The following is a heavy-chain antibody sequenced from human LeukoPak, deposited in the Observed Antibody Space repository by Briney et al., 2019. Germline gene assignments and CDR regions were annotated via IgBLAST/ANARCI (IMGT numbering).Heavy chain of an antibody. V-gene: IGHV1-24*01. CDR1: GYSGIELD. J-gene: IGHJ3*02. D-gene: IGHD3-3*01. Sequence: ASVKVSCKLSGYSGIELDMHWVRQAPGKGLEWMGGFDREDGGTIYARKFQGRVTMTEDTSTDTAYMELSSLTSEDTAVYYCATHAISGVVTYAFQMWGQGTLVTVSS. CDR3: ATHAISGVVTYAFQM. CDR2: FDREDGGT.